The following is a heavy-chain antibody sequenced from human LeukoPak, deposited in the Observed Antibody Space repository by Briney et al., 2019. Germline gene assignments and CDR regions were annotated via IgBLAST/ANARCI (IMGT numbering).Heavy chain of an antibody. CDR3: ATYQLLYGYYMDV. CDR1: GFTFSSYG. D-gene: IGHD2-2*02. Sequence: GGSLRLSCAASGFTFSSYGMHWVRQAPGKGLEWVAFIRYDGSNKYYADSVKGRFTISRDNAKNSLYLQMNSLRAEDTAVYYCATYQLLYGYYMDVWGKGTTVTVSS. CDR2: IRYDGSNK. J-gene: IGHJ6*03. V-gene: IGHV3-30*02.